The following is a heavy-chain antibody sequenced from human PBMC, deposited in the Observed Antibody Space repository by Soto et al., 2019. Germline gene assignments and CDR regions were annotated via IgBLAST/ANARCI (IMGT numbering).Heavy chain of an antibody. CDR3: AKGSGSYFGAFDY. CDR1: GFTFNKYA. J-gene: IGHJ4*02. D-gene: IGHD1-26*01. Sequence: GGSLRLSCVVSGFTFNKYAMNWVRQAPGKGLEWVSAISGSGDTTYYADSVKGRFTISRDNSKNTLYLQMNSLRAEDTAVYYCAKGSGSYFGAFDYWGQGTLVTVSS. CDR2: ISGSGDTT. V-gene: IGHV3-23*01.